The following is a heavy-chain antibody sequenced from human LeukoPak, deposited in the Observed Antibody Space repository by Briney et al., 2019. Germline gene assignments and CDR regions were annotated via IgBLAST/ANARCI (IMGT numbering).Heavy chain of an antibody. J-gene: IGHJ5*02. CDR1: GGSISSYY. CDR3: AREIGSGRGYVWGSYRESSYNWFDP. CDR2: IYTSGST. V-gene: IGHV4-4*07. D-gene: IGHD3-16*02. Sequence: PSETLSLTCTVSGGSISSYYWSWIRQPAGKGLEWIGRIYTSGSTNYNPSLKSRVTMSVDTSKNQFSPKLSSVTAADTAVYYCAREIGSGRGYVWGSYRESSYNWFDPWGQGTLVAVSS.